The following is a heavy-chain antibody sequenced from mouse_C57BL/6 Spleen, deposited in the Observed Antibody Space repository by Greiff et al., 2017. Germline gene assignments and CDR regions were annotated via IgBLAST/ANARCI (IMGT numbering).Heavy chain of an antibody. V-gene: IGHV1-26*01. CDR2: INPNNGGT. Sequence: EVQLQQSGPELVKPGASVKISCKASGYTFTDYYMNWVKQSHGKSLEWIGDINPNNGGTSYNQKFKGKATLTVDKSSSTAYMELRSLTSEDSAVYYCARDDPGAMDYWGQGTSVTVSS. CDR3: ARDDPGAMDY. D-gene: IGHD2-12*01. J-gene: IGHJ4*01. CDR1: GYTFTDYY.